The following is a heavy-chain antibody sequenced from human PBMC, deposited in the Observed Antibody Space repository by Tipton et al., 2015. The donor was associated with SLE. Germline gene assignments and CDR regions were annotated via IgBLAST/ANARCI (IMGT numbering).Heavy chain of an antibody. Sequence: GSLRLSCAASGFTFSNAWLSWVRQAPGRGLEWLGRIKSKTDGGTTDYAAPVKGRFTISRDDSKNTLYLQMNSLKTEDTAVYYCTTDRIAASGRGDYWGQGTLVTVSS. CDR2: IKSKTDGGTT. J-gene: IGHJ4*02. CDR1: GFTFSNAW. V-gene: IGHV3-15*01. D-gene: IGHD6-13*01. CDR3: TTDRIAASGRGDY.